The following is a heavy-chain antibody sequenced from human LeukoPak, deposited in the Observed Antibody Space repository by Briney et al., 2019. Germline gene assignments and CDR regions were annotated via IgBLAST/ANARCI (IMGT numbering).Heavy chain of an antibody. J-gene: IGHJ4*02. CDR3: AKGDDYGDYGPADY. Sequence: GGSLRLSCAASGFTFSSYAMSWVRQAPGKGLEWVSAISGSGGSTYYADSVKGRFTISRDNSKNTLYLQMNSLGAEDTAVYYCAKGDDYGDYGPADYWGQGTLVTVSS. V-gene: IGHV3-23*01. CDR1: GFTFSSYA. CDR2: ISGSGGST. D-gene: IGHD4-17*01.